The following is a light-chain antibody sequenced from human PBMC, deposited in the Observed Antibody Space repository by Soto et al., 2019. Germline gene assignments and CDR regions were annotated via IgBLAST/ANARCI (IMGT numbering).Light chain of an antibody. Sequence: QSALTQPPSASGSSGQSVTISCTGTSSDVGDYNYVSWYQQHPGKAPKLMIYEVSKRPSGVPDRFSGSKSGNTASLTVSGLQAEDEADYYCSSYAGSLYISGTGTKVTVL. CDR2: EVS. CDR1: SSDVGDYNY. V-gene: IGLV2-8*01. CDR3: SSYAGSLYI. J-gene: IGLJ1*01.